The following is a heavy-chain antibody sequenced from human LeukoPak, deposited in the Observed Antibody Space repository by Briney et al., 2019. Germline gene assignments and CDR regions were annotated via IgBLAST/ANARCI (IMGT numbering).Heavy chain of an antibody. CDR2: ISAYNGNT. D-gene: IGHD3-22*01. CDR3: ARDSALYDSSGYPLPDY. CDR1: GYTFTSYG. Sequence: ASVKVSCKASGYTFTSYGISWVRQAPGQGLEWMGWISAYNGNTNYAQKLQGRVTMTTDTSTSTAYMELRSLRSDDTAVYYCARDSALYDSSGYPLPDYWGQGTLVTVSS. J-gene: IGHJ4*02. V-gene: IGHV1-18*01.